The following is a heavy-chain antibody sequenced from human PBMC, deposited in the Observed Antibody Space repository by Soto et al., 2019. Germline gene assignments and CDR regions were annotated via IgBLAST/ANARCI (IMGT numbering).Heavy chain of an antibody. J-gene: IGHJ4*02. CDR1: GVCDTPGGYY. V-gene: IGHV4-31*03. D-gene: IGHD2-15*01. Sequence: SLSLSSTVSGVCDTPGGYYLSWSRQLPGKGLERIGDRYYSESTYYNPSLKSRVSISSDTSKNQFSLKLSFVTTADTAMYYCARPKCRGVSCNSSSLAYWPQGTTVPVS. CDR3: ARPKCRGVSCNSSSLAY. CDR2: RYYSEST.